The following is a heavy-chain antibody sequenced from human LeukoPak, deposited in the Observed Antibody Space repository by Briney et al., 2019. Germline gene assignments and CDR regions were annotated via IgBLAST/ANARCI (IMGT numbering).Heavy chain of an antibody. CDR3: ARGRDSLHY. J-gene: IGHJ4*02. Sequence: GGSLRLSCAASGFTVSSNFMTWVRQAPGKGLEWVSVIYSGGSTYFADSVKDRFTISRDNSKNMLYLQMNSLRAEDTAVYYCARGRDSLHYWGQGTLVTVSS. CDR2: IYSGGST. CDR1: GFTVSSNF. D-gene: IGHD3-10*01. V-gene: IGHV3-66*01.